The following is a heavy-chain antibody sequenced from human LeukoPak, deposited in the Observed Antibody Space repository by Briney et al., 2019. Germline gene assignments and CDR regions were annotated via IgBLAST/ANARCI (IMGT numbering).Heavy chain of an antibody. CDR1: GGSISSGGYY. CDR3: ARAKSPGSSSWFLGDAFDI. V-gene: IGHV4-61*08. CDR2: IYYSGST. Sequence: SQTLSLTCTVSGGSISSGGYYWSWIRQPPGKGLEWIGYIYYSGSTNYNPSLKSRVTISVDTSKNQFSLKLSSVTAADTAVYYCARAKSPGSSSWFLGDAFDIWGQGTMVTVSS. J-gene: IGHJ3*02. D-gene: IGHD6-13*01.